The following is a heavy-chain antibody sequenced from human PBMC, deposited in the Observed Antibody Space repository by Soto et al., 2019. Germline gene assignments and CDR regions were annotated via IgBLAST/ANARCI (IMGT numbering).Heavy chain of an antibody. CDR2: ISSSSSTI. V-gene: IGHV3-48*01. D-gene: IGHD6-13*01. CDR1: GFTFSREG. Sequence: PGGSLXLSFAAPGFTFSREGMNWVRQAPGKGLEWVSYISSSSSTIYYADSGKGRFTISRDNAKNSLYLQMNSLRAEDTAVYYCSRHPERIAEIGWLDPWGQGTLVTVSS. J-gene: IGHJ5*02. CDR3: SRHPERIAEIGWLDP.